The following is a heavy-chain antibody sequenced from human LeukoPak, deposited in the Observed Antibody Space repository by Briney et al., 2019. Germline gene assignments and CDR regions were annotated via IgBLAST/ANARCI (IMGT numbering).Heavy chain of an antibody. Sequence: PSETLSLTCTVSGASISSYYWSWIRQPAGKGLEWIGRISSSGSTNYNPSLKSRVTISVDTSKNQFSLKLSSVTAADTAVYYCARETSQKGAHYMDVWGKGTTVTISS. V-gene: IGHV4-4*07. D-gene: IGHD3-16*01. J-gene: IGHJ6*03. CDR3: ARETSQKGAHYMDV. CDR1: GASISSYY. CDR2: ISSSGST.